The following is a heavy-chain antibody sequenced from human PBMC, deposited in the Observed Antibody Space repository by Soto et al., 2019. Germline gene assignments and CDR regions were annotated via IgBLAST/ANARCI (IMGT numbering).Heavy chain of an antibody. V-gene: IGHV4-4*07. Sequence: SETLSLTCTVSGGSISSYYWSWIRQPAGKGLEWIGRIYTSGSTNYNPSLKSRVTMSVDTSKNQFSLKLSSVTAADTAVYYCARACSSNSCHDVFDYWGQGTLVTVSS. CDR3: ARACSSNSCHDVFDY. D-gene: IGHD2-2*01. CDR2: IYTSGST. CDR1: GGSISSYY. J-gene: IGHJ4*02.